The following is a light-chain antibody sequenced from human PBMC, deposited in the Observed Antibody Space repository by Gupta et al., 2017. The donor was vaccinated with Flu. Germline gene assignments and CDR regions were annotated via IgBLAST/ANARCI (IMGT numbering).Light chain of an antibody. Sequence: TSSDVGSYNLVSWYHQHPGKAPKLIIYDVSTRPSGVSNRFSGSKSGNTASLTISGLQAEDEADYYCCSYAGHSTYVFGTGTQVTVL. V-gene: IGLV2-23*02. CDR3: CSYAGHSTYV. CDR2: DVS. CDR1: SSDVGSYNL. J-gene: IGLJ1*01.